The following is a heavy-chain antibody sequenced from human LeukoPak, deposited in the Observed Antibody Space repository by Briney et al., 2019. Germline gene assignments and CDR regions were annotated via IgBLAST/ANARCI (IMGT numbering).Heavy chain of an antibody. CDR1: GFTFSSYW. Sequence: PGGSLRLSCAASGFTFSSYWMSWVRQAPGKGLEWVANIKEDGSEKYYVDSVKGRFTISRDNAKNSLYLQMNSLRAEDTALYYCARGGTLGIFGVVLRMDVWGKGTTVTVSS. J-gene: IGHJ6*04. D-gene: IGHD3-3*01. CDR2: IKEDGSEK. V-gene: IGHV3-7*03. CDR3: ARGGTLGIFGVVLRMDV.